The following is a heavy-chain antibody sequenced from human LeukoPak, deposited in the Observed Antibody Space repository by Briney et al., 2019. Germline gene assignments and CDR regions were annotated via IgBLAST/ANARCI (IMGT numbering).Heavy chain of an antibody. J-gene: IGHJ6*02. Sequence: GGSLRLSCAASGFIFSNYGMHWVRQAPGKGLEWVAFIRYDGNKKFYADSVKGRLTISRDNRKNLLHLQMNSLRPDDSAVYYCVKDLGSAITSALALDVWGQGTTVTVSS. D-gene: IGHD2-15*01. CDR3: VKDLGSAITSALALDV. V-gene: IGHV3-30*02. CDR1: GFIFSNYG. CDR2: IRYDGNKK.